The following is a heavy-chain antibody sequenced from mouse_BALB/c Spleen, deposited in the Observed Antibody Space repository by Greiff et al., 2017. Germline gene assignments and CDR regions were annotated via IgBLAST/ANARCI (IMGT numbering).Heavy chain of an antibody. J-gene: IGHJ2*01. CDR2: ISYSGST. Sequence: EVQLQESGPGLVKPSQSLSLTCTVTGYSITSDYAWNWIRQFPGNKLEWMGYISYSGSTSYNPSLKSRISITRDTSKNQFFLQLNSVTTEDTATYYCARDSLDYWGQGTPLTVSS. CDR3: ARDSLDY. CDR1: GYSITSDYA. V-gene: IGHV3-2*02.